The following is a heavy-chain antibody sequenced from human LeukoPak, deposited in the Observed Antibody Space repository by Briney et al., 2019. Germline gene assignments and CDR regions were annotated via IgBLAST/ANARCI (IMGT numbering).Heavy chain of an antibody. CDR1: GDSITSGGFY. Sequence: SETLSLICTVSGDSITSGGFYWSWIRQLPGKGLEWIGYIYSSGGSYYKPSLKSRVAISVDTSKNQFSLKLTSVTAADTAVYYCARRTLAARPDEDWFDPWGQGTLVAVSS. V-gene: IGHV4-31*03. CDR3: ARRTLAARPDEDWFDP. D-gene: IGHD6-6*01. CDR2: IYSSGGS. J-gene: IGHJ5*02.